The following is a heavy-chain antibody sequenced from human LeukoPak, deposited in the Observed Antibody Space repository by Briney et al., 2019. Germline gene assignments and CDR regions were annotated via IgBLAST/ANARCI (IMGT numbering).Heavy chain of an antibody. CDR2: ISSTSIYR. V-gene: IGHV3-21*01. Sequence: GGSLRLSCTASGFTFGDYAMNWVRQAPGKGLEWVSSISSTSIYRYYGDSVKGRFTISRDNAKNSLYLQMNSLRAEDTAVFYCARAPVYYDESRGHLKISNWYLDLWGRGTLVTVSS. CDR3: ARAPVYYDESRGHLKISNWYLDL. D-gene: IGHD3-22*01. J-gene: IGHJ2*01. CDR1: GFTFGDYA.